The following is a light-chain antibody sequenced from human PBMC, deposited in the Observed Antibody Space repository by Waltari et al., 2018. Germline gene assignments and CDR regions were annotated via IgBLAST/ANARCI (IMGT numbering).Light chain of an antibody. J-gene: IGKJ4*01. V-gene: IGKV3-11*01. CDR3: QQRRDWPLT. CDR2: DAS. Sequence: EIVLTQSPATLSLSPGERASLSCRASQSVSRDLAWYRQKPGQAPRLLIFDASIRATGTPARFSGSGSGTDFTLTISSLDSEDFAIYYCQQRRDWPLTFGGGTKVESK. CDR1: QSVSRD.